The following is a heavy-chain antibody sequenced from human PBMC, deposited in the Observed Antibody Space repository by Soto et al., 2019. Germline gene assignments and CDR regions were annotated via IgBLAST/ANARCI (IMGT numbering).Heavy chain of an antibody. CDR3: ARSEKSGYRYANHGYYYYGMDV. J-gene: IGHJ6*02. CDR1: GGTFSSYA. CDR2: IIPIFGTA. Sequence: QVQLVQSGAEVKKPGSSVKVSCKASGGTFSSYAISWVRQAPGQGLEWMGGIIPIFGTANYAQKFQGRVTVTGDESTGRVYKERRSLSAEDTAVYYCARSEKSGYRYANHGYYYYGMDVWGQGTTVTVSS. V-gene: IGHV1-69*01. D-gene: IGHD5-18*01.